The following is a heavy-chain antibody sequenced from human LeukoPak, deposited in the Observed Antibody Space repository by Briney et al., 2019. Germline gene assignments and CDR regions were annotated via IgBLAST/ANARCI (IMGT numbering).Heavy chain of an antibody. CDR2: ISYDGSNK. V-gene: IGHV3-30*19. D-gene: IGHD1-26*01. CDR3: ARGRDGALDV. Sequence: PGRSLRLSCAASGFIFSSYGMHWVRRAPGKGLEWVAVISYDGSNKYYADSVKGRFTISRDNSKNTLYLEMNSLRTEDTAVYYCARGRDGALDVWGQGTAVTVSS. J-gene: IGHJ6*02. CDR1: GFIFSSYG.